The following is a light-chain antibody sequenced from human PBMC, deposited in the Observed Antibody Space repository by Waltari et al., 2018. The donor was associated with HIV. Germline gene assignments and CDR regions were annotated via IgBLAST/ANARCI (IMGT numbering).Light chain of an antibody. J-gene: IGLJ2*01. CDR2: RNK. V-gene: IGLV1-47*01. CDR3: AAWDDSLSGV. CDR1: SSNIGTNH. Sequence: QSVLTQPPSASGTPGQRVTISCSGGSSNIGTNHVYWYQQFPGTAPKLLIYRNKRRAAGFPDRFSGSKCGTSVSLVISGLRSEDEADYYCAAWDDSLSGVFGGGTKVTVL.